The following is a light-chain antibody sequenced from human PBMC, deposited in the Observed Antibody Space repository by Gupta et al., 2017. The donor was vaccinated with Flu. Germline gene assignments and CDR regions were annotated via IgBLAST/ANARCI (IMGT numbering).Light chain of an antibody. CDR3: KQALKTPYT. CDR2: LGS. CDR1: QSRLNADGYKY. V-gene: IGKV2-28*01. J-gene: IGKJ4*01. Sequence: VTAGEPASISCRSSQSRLNADGYKYLDWYLQKPGQSPQLLIYLGSNRECGVPDRFSGSGSGTDFTLKISGVEAEDVGVYYCKQALKTPYTFGGGTKVEIK.